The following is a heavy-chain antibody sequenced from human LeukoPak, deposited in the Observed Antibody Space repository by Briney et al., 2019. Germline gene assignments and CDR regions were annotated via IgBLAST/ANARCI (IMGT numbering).Heavy chain of an antibody. CDR1: GYTFTSYG. Sequence: WASVKVSCKASGYTFTSYGISWVRQAPGQGLEWMGWISAYNGNTNYAQKLQGRVTMTTDTSTSTAYMELRSLRSDDTAVYYCARSGAYVWGSYRSPGFLDYWGQGTLVTVSS. V-gene: IGHV1-18*01. J-gene: IGHJ4*02. CDR3: ARSGAYVWGSYRSPGFLDY. CDR2: ISAYNGNT. D-gene: IGHD3-16*02.